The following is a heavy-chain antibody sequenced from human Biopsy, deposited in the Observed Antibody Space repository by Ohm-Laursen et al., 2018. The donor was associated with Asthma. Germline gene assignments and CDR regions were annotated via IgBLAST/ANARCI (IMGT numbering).Heavy chain of an antibody. CDR3: ARGYSGTDRIVYYYSGMEV. CDR1: GDSMGSFINYA. J-gene: IGHJ6*02. Sequence: ASVKVSCKASGDSMGSFINYAISWVRQAPRQGLEWMGGLIPVLGTADYAPMFEGRVTITADESTSTAYLELTSLRFEDTAVYYCARGYSGTDRIVYYYSGMEVWGQGTTVTVSS. CDR2: LIPVLGTA. V-gene: IGHV1-69*13. D-gene: IGHD5-12*01.